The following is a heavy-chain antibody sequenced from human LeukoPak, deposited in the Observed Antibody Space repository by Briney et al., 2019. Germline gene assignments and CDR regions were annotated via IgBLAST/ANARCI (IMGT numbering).Heavy chain of an antibody. D-gene: IGHD5-18*01. CDR1: GFTFSSYS. CDR3: ARGMDSYGQDY. J-gene: IGHJ4*02. V-gene: IGHV3-21*01. Sequence: GGSLRLSCAASGFTFSSYSMNWVRQAPGKGLEWVSSISSSSSYIYYADSVKGRFTISRDNAKNSLHLQMNSLRAEDTAVYYCARGMDSYGQDYWGQGTLVTVSS. CDR2: ISSSSSYI.